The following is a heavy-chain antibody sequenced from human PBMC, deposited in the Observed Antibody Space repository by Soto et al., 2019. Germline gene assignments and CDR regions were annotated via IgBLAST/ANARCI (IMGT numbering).Heavy chain of an antibody. CDR2: ILPFFGTA. J-gene: IGHJ3*01. CDR3: ATEHDYGGNSGAFDV. V-gene: IGHV1-69*13. Sequence: QVHLVQSGAEVKKPGSSVKVSCKYSGGTFRTESINWVRQAPGQGLEWMGGILPFFGTADYAPRFQGRVTITSDGAETTAYRELTSVASEDTAVYFFATEHDYGGNSGAFDVGSRWTMVTVS. D-gene: IGHD4-17*01. CDR1: GGTFRTES.